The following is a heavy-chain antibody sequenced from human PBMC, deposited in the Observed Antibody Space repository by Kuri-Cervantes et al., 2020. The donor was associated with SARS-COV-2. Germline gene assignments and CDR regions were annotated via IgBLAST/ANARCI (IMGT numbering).Heavy chain of an antibody. V-gene: IGHV3-74*01. CDR2: IKGDGSET. CDR3: ARDGHHWNFYY. D-gene: IGHD1-1*01. CDR1: GFTFSNYW. Sequence: GGSLRLSCTASGFTFSNYWMHWFRQAPGKGLVWLSRIKGDGSETIYADSVKGRFTISRDNAKNTLHLQMSSLRADDTAVYYCARDGHHWNFYYWGQGTLVTVSS. J-gene: IGHJ4*02.